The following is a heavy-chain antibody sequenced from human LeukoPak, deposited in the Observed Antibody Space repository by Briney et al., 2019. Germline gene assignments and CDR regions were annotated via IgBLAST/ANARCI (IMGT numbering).Heavy chain of an antibody. CDR1: GGSFSGYY. J-gene: IGHJ4*02. V-gene: IGHV4-34*01. D-gene: IGHD3-22*01. CDR3: ARRVSTMIVVVIGVFDY. CDR2: INHSGST. Sequence: SETLSLTCAVYGGSFSGYYWRWIRQPPGKGLEWIGEINHSGSTNYNPSLKSRVTISVDTSKNQFSLKLSSVTAADTAVYYCARRVSTMIVVVIGVFDYWGQGTLVTVSS.